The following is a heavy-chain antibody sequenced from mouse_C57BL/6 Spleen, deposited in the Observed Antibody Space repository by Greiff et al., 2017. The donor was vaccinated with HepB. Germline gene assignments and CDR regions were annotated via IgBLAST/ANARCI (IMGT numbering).Heavy chain of an antibody. J-gene: IGHJ1*03. CDR3: ASTTPHWYFDV. CDR2: IHPNSGST. CDR1: GYTFTSYW. V-gene: IGHV1-64*01. Sequence: VQLQQPGAELVKPGASVKLSCKASGYTFTSYWMHWVKQRPGQGLEWIGMIHPNSGSTNYNEKFKSKATLTVDKSSSTAYMQLSSLTSEDSAVYYCASTTPHWYFDVWGTGTTVTVSS. D-gene: IGHD1-1*01.